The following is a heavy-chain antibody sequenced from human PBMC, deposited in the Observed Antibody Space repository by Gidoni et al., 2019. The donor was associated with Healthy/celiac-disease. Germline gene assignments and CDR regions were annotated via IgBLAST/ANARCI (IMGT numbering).Heavy chain of an antibody. CDR3: TTDEDYDLWSGYYFSVY. D-gene: IGHD3-3*01. Sequence: EVQLVESGGGLVKPGGSLRLSCAASGFTFSNAWMSWVRQAPGKGLEWVGRIKSKTDGGTTDYAAPVKGRFTISRDDSKNTLYLQMNSLKTEDTAVYYCTTDEDYDLWSGYYFSVYWGQGTLVTVSS. J-gene: IGHJ4*02. CDR2: IKSKTDGGTT. V-gene: IGHV3-15*01. CDR1: GFTFSNAW.